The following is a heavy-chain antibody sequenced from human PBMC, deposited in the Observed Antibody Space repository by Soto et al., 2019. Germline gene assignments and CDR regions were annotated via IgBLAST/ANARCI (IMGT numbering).Heavy chain of an antibody. D-gene: IGHD1-26*01. V-gene: IGHV3-23*01. CDR3: AKNQGVELVPLATVDWFDP. J-gene: IGHJ5*02. CDR2: TSGSGFKK. CDR1: GFIFENFG. Sequence: GGSLRLSCAASGFIFENFGMSWVRQAPGKGLEWIPSTSGSGFKKYYADSVKGRFTISRDNSKSTVYLELNNLSAEDTAVYHCAKNQGVELVPLATVDWFDPWGQGSVVTVSS.